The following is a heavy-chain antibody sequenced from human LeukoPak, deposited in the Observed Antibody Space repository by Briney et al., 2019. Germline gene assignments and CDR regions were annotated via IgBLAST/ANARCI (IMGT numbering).Heavy chain of an antibody. Sequence: PGWPLRLSCVGSGFALSDYWTHWVRQAPGKGLVWVSRINSDGTMITHADSVKGRFTISRDNAKNMLYPQMNNVRVDDTAIYYCVRGLGDYWGRGTLVTVSS. V-gene: IGHV3-74*01. J-gene: IGHJ4*02. CDR3: VRGLGDY. CDR2: INSDGTMI. CDR1: GFALSDYW.